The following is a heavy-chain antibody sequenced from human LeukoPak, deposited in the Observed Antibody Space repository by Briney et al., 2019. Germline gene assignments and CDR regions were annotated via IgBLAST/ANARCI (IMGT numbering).Heavy chain of an antibody. D-gene: IGHD6-25*01. J-gene: IGHJ4*02. CDR2: IYYSGST. Sequence: PSETLSLTCTVSGGSTSSYYCSWIRQPPGKGRGWIGYIYYSGSTNYNPSLKSRVTISVDTSKNQFSLKLSSVTAADTAVYYCARDLGGYRGVYYFDYWGQGTLVTVSS. V-gene: IGHV4-59*01. CDR3: ARDLGGYRGVYYFDY. CDR1: GGSTSSYY.